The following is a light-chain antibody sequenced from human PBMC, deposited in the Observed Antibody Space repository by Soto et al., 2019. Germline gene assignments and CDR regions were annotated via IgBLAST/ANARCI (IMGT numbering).Light chain of an antibody. CDR2: GAS. CDR1: QSVSSSY. J-gene: IGKJ1*01. Sequence: EIVLTQSPGTLALSPGERATLSCRASQSVSSSYLAWYQQKPGQAPRLLIYGASSRATGIPDRFSGSGSETEFTLTIRSLQSEDYAIYYCQQYNNWPPWTFGQGTTVDIK. CDR3: QQYNNWPPWT. V-gene: IGKV3-20*01.